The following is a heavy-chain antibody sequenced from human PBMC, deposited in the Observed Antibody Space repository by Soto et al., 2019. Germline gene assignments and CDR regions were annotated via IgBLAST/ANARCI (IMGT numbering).Heavy chain of an antibody. CDR3: PQPTILGVEG. V-gene: IGHV3-30*04. D-gene: IGHD3-3*01. CDR1: GFTFSSYA. CDR2: ISHDERNK. Sequence: QVQLVESGGGVVQPGRSLRLSCAASGFTFSSYAMHWVRQAPGKGLEWVAVISHDERNKYYADSVKGRFTISRDNSKNTLYLQMNSLSAEDTAVYYCPQPTILGVEGWGQGILVTVSS. J-gene: IGHJ4*02.